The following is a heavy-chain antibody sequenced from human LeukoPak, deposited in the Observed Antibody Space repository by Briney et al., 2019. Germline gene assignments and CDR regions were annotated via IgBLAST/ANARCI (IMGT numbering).Heavy chain of an antibody. J-gene: IGHJ4*02. V-gene: IGHV3-15*01. D-gene: IGHD5-12*01. Sequence: GGPLRLSRAASEFTFNNAWMSWVRQAPGKGLEWVGRVKSDTDGGTTDYAAPVKGRFTISRDDSKNMVYLQMNSLRTDDTAVYYCTAGTGHSDHDYWGQGTLVTVSS. CDR1: EFTFNNAW. CDR2: VKSDTDGGTT. CDR3: TAGTGHSDHDY.